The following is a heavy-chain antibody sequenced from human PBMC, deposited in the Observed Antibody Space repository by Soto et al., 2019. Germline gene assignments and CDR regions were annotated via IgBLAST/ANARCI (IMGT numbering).Heavy chain of an antibody. CDR3: ARAPYSNAWYRFDL. V-gene: IGHV3-7*03. D-gene: IGHD4-4*01. CDR1: GFTFSGYW. CDR2: IKHDGSVQ. J-gene: IGHJ4*02. Sequence: QPEGSLRLSCEASGFTFSGYWMSWVRQAPGKGLEWVADIKHDGSVQYYVDSVKGRFTISRDNAKKLLYLQMNGLRAEDTALYYCARAPYSNAWYRFDLWGQGTLVTVSS.